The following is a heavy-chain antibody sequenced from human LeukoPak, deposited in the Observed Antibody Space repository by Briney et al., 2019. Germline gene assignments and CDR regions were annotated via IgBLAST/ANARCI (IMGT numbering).Heavy chain of an antibody. CDR2: IYYSGST. J-gene: IGHJ3*02. CDR1: GGSIRSSYYY. CDR3: ARGEDGYCSGGSCYSFAFDI. Sequence: SETLSLTCTVSGGSIRSSYYYWSWIRQPPGEGLEWIGYIYYSGSTYYNPSLKSRVTISVDTSKNQFSLKLSSVTAADTAVYYCARGEDGYCSGGSCYSFAFDIWGQGTMVTVSS. V-gene: IGHV4-30-4*01. D-gene: IGHD2-15*01.